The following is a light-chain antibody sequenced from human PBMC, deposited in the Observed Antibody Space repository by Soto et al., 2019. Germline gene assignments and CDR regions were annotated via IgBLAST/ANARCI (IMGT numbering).Light chain of an antibody. CDR1: SSNIGAGYD. CDR2: GNS. V-gene: IGLV1-40*01. J-gene: IGLJ2*01. Sequence: QSVLTQPPSVSGAPGQRVTISCTGSSSNIGAGYDVHWYQQLPGTAPKLLIYGNSNRPSGVPDRFSGSKSGTSASLAITGLQAEDEADYYCQSYDSSLHVVFGGGTKVPS. CDR3: QSYDSSLHVV.